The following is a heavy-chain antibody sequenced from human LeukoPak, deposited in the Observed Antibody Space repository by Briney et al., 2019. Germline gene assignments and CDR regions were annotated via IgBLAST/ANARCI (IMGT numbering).Heavy chain of an antibody. J-gene: IGHJ4*02. CDR3: TEHPVVVITTPYFDY. D-gene: IGHD3-22*01. Sequence: GGSLRLSCAASGFTFSSYAMSWVRQAPGKGLEWVSSISGSGTSTYYADSVKGRFTISRDNSKNTLFLQMNSLRAEDTAVYYCTEHPVVVITTPYFDYWGQGTLVTVSS. CDR2: ISGSGTST. V-gene: IGHV3-23*01. CDR1: GFTFSSYA.